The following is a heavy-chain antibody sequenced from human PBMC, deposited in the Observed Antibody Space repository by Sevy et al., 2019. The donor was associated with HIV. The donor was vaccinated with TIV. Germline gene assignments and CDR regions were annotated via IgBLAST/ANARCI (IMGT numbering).Heavy chain of an antibody. CDR3: ARGGLLAPRQIDPPDY. J-gene: IGHJ4*02. CDR1: GFTFRNYA. V-gene: IGHV3-30-3*01. CDR2: ISYDGDNI. D-gene: IGHD6-6*01. Sequence: GGSLRLSCAASGFTFRNYAMHWVRQAPGKGLKWVGLISYDGDNIYYAESVKGRFTISRDTSRKTLSLQMKSLNFEDTGVYFCARGGLLAPRQIDPPDYWGPGTLVTVSS.